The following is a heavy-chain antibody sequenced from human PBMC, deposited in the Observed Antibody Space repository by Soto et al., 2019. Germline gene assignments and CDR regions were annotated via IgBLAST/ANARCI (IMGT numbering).Heavy chain of an antibody. V-gene: IGHV5-10-1*01. Sequence: GESLKISCKGSGYSFTSYWISWVRQMPGKGLEWMGRIDPSDSYTNYSPSFQGHVTISADKSISTAYLQWSSLRASDTAMYYCARENYCSGGSCYSNNWFDPWGQGTLVTVSS. CDR1: GYSFTSYW. D-gene: IGHD2-15*01. J-gene: IGHJ5*02. CDR3: ARENYCSGGSCYSNNWFDP. CDR2: IDPSDSYT.